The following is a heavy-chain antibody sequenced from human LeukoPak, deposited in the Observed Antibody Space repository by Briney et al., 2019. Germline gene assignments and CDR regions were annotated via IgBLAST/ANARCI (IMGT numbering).Heavy chain of an antibody. J-gene: IGHJ5*02. Sequence: QPGGSLRLSCAASGFTFSSYSISWVRQAPGKGLEWVSYISTSSAVMYYADSVKGRFTISRDDARNSVSLQMNGLRADDTAVYYCARDVGYCSGGSCYRWFAPWGQGTLVIVSS. CDR1: GFTFSSYS. CDR2: ISTSSAVM. CDR3: ARDVGYCSGGSCYRWFAP. D-gene: IGHD2-15*01. V-gene: IGHV3-48*01.